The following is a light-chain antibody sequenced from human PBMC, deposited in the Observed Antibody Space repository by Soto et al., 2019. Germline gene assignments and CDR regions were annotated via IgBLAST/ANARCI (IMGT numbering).Light chain of an antibody. Sequence: EIVMTQSPAPLSVSPGERATLSCRASQSVTSNLVWYQQKPGQAPRLLIYGASTRATGIPARFSGSGSGTEFTLTISSLQSEDFAVYYCQQYNDWPRTFGQGTKVDIK. CDR3: QQYNDWPRT. CDR2: GAS. J-gene: IGKJ1*01. CDR1: QSVTSN. V-gene: IGKV3-15*01.